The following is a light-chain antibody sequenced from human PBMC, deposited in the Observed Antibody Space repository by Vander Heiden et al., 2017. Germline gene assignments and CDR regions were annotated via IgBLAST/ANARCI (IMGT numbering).Light chain of an antibody. CDR2: DVS. J-gene: IGLJ1*01. Sequence: QSALTQPRSVSGSPGQSVTISCTGTSSDVGGYKHVSWYQQHPGKAPRLMIYDVSKRPSGVPDRCSGSKSGNTASLTISGLQAEDEADYDCCSYAGTYLWGFGTGTEVNVI. CDR3: CSYAGTYLWG. CDR1: SSDVGGYKH. V-gene: IGLV2-11*01.